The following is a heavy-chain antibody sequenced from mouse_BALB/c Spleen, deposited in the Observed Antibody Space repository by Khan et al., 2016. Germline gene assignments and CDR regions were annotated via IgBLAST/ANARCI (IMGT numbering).Heavy chain of an antibody. CDR3: ARSVRAIMDY. CDR2: ISDSGSN. D-gene: IGHD3-1*01. Sequence: EVQLQESGPSLVKPSQTLSLTCSVTDDSITSGYWNWIRKFPGNKLEYMGYISDSGSNYSNPSLKSRISITRDTSKNQYYLQLNSVTTEDTATYYCARSVRAIMDYWGQGTSVTVSS. V-gene: IGHV3-8*02. J-gene: IGHJ4*01. CDR1: DDSITSGY.